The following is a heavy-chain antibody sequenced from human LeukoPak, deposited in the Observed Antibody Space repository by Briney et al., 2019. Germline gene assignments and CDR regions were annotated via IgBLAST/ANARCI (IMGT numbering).Heavy chain of an antibody. CDR1: GGSFSGYY. J-gene: IGHJ3*01. V-gene: IGHV4-34*01. Sequence: PSESLSLTCADYGGSFSGYYWSWIRQPPGKGLEWIGEITYSGSTNYNPSLKSRVTISVDTSKNQFSLKLTSVTAADPAVYYCARSHDYSTSLAFDVWGQGTMVTVSS. CDR2: ITYSGST. D-gene: IGHD4-11*01. CDR3: ARSHDYSTSLAFDV.